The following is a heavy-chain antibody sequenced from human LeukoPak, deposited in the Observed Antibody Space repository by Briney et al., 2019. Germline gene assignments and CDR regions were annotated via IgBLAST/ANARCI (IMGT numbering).Heavy chain of an antibody. V-gene: IGHV1-69*04. CDR3: ASGDVAAIAARPEAFDY. Sequence: SVKVSCKASGGTFISYAISWVRQAPGQGLEWMGRIIPILGIANYAQKFQGRVTITADKSTSTAYMELSSLRSEDTAVYYCASGDVAAIAARPEAFDYWGQGTLVTVSS. J-gene: IGHJ4*02. CDR1: GGTFISYA. CDR2: IIPILGIA. D-gene: IGHD6-6*01.